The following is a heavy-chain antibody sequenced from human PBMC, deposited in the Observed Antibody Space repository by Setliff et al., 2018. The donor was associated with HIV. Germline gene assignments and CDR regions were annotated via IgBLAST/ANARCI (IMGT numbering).Heavy chain of an antibody. CDR2: IYYSGST. CDR1: GGSISSSSYY. J-gene: IGHJ3*02. D-gene: IGHD1-20*01. Sequence: SETLSLTCTVSGGSISSSSYYWGWIRQPPGKGLEWIGSIYYSGSTYYNPSLKSRVTISVDTSKNQFSLNVNSVTAADTAVYYCARAITFHDAFDIWGQGTMVTVSS. V-gene: IGHV4-39*01. CDR3: ARAITFHDAFDI.